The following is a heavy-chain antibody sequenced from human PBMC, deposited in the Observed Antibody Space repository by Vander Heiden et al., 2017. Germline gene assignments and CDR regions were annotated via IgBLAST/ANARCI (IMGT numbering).Heavy chain of an antibody. CDR3: ASPHMTTGLSGY. CDR2: SSSSSSYI. D-gene: IGHD1-1*01. J-gene: IGHJ4*01. Sequence: EVPLGESGGGLVKPGGSLRLSWDASGFTFSSYSMNWVRQAPGKGLEWVSASSSSSSYIYYADSVRGRFTISRDNAKNSLYLQMNSLRAEDTAVYYCASPHMTTGLSGYWGQGPLVTVAS. CDR1: GFTFSSYS. V-gene: IGHV3-21*01.